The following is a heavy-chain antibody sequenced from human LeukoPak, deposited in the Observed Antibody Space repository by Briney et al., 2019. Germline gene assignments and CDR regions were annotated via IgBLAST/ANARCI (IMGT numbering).Heavy chain of an antibody. J-gene: IGHJ5*02. CDR2: ISGSGGST. D-gene: IGHD6-13*01. Sequence: GGSLRLSCAASGFTFSDYYMSWIRQAPGKGLEWVSAISGSGGSTYYADSVKGRFTISRDNSKNTLYLQMNSLRAEDTAVYYCAKPRIAAANPWGQGTLVTVSS. CDR1: GFTFSDYY. CDR3: AKPRIAAANP. V-gene: IGHV3-23*01.